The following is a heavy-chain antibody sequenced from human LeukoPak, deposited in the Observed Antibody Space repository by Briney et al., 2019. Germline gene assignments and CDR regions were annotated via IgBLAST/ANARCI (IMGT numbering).Heavy chain of an antibody. D-gene: IGHD3-10*01. V-gene: IGHV3-30-3*01. CDR2: ISYDGSNK. J-gene: IGHJ5*02. Sequence: PGGSLRLSCAASGFTFSKYDMSWVRQAPGKGLEWVAVISYDGSNKYYADSVKGRFTISRDNSKNTLYLQMNSLRAEDTAVYYCARDRLPYGSGTNNWFDPWGQGTLVTVSS. CDR1: GFTFSKYD. CDR3: ARDRLPYGSGTNNWFDP.